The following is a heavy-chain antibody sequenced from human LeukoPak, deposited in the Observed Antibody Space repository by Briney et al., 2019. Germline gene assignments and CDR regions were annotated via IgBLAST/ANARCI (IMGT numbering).Heavy chain of an antibody. V-gene: IGHV3-21*04. Sequence: PGGSLRLSCEASGFTLDNYNFNWVRQAPGKGLEWVASIRSYSSYIHYADSVKGRFTISRDDAKKSLYLQMNSLRAEDTAVYYCARGSYLDYWGQGTLVTVSS. CDR3: ARGSYLDY. CDR1: GFTLDNYN. CDR2: IRSYSSYI. J-gene: IGHJ4*02.